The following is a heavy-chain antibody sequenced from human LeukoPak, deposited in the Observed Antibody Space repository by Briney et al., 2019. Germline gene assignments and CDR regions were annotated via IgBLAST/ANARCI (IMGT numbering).Heavy chain of an antibody. CDR2: IYYSGST. CDR1: GGSISSSSYY. Sequence: SETLSLTCTVSGGSISSSSYYWGWIRQPPGKGLEWIGSIYYSGSTYYNPSLKSRVTISVDTSENQFSLKLSSVTAADTAVYYCARVDSGSFLGDWFDPWGQGTLVTVSS. J-gene: IGHJ5*02. D-gene: IGHD1-26*01. V-gene: IGHV4-39*07. CDR3: ARVDSGSFLGDWFDP.